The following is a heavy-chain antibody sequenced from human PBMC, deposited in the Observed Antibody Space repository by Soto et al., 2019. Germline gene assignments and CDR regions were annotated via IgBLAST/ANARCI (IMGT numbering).Heavy chain of an antibody. V-gene: IGHV4-4*02. CDR3: ARDLWDTAISPGGMDV. J-gene: IGHJ6*02. CDR1: GGSISSSNW. CDR2: IYHSGST. D-gene: IGHD5-18*01. Sequence: QVQLQESGPGLVKPSGTLSLTCAVSGGSISSSNWWSWVRQPPGKGLEWIGEIYHSGSTNYNPSLKSRVTTAVDKSKHQFSLKLSSVTAADTAVYYCARDLWDTAISPGGMDVWGQGTTVTVSS.